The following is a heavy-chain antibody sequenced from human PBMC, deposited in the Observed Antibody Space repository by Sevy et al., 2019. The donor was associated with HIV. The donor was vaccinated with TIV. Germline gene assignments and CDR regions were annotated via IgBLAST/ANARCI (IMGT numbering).Heavy chain of an antibody. Sequence: GGSLRLSCAASGFTFSSYAMHWVRQAPGKGLEWVAVISYDGSNKYYADSVKGRFTISRDNSKNTLYLQMNSLRAEDTAVYYCARDSRIAAASTGGIGYWGQGTLVTVSS. D-gene: IGHD6-13*01. J-gene: IGHJ4*02. CDR1: GFTFSSYA. CDR2: ISYDGSNK. V-gene: IGHV3-30-3*01. CDR3: ARDSRIAAASTGGIGY.